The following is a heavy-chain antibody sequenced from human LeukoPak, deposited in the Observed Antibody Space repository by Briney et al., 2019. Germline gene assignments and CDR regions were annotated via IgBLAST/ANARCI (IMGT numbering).Heavy chain of an antibody. CDR3: ARDQTGFYCSSTSCPLDY. CDR1: GFTFSSYS. V-gene: IGHV3-21*01. CDR2: ISSSSSYI. Sequence: GGSLRLSCAASGFTFSSYSMNWVRQAPGKGLEWVSSISSSSSYIYYADSVKGRFTISRDNAKNSLYLQMNSLRAEDTAVYYCARDQTGFYCSSTSCPLDYWGQGTLVTVSS. J-gene: IGHJ4*02. D-gene: IGHD2-2*01.